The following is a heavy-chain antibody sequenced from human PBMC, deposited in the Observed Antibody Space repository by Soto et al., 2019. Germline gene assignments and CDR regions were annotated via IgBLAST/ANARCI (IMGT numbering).Heavy chain of an antibody. CDR1: GYSFTTYW. J-gene: IGHJ3*02. D-gene: IGHD3-16*01. CDR3: ARHGALTAPYDAFDI. CDR2: IYPADSDT. V-gene: IGHV5-51*01. Sequence: GESLKISCKASGYSFTTYWIGWVRHMPGKGLEWMGIIYPADSDTRYRPSFQGQVTISVDNSITTAYLQWNSLKASDPAMYYCARHGALTAPYDAFDIWGKGKMVTVSS.